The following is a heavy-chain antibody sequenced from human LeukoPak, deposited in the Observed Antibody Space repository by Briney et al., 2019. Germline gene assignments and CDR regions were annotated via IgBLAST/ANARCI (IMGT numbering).Heavy chain of an antibody. CDR1: GFTFSSYW. Sequence: GGSLRLSCAASGFTFSSYWMHWVRQAPGKGLVWVSRINSDGSSTSYADSVKGRFTISRDNAKTSLYLQMNTLRAEDTAIYYCARGRGDNGWGYFDHWGQGILVTVSS. V-gene: IGHV3-74*01. D-gene: IGHD6-19*01. CDR2: INSDGSST. CDR3: ARGRGDNGWGYFDH. J-gene: IGHJ4*02.